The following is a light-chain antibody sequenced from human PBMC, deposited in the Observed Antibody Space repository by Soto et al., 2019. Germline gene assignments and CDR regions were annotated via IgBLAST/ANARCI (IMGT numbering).Light chain of an antibody. J-gene: IGLJ3*02. Sequence: QSALTQPPSASGSPGQSVTISCTGTSSDVGAYKYVSWYQQYPGKAPKLMIYEVTKRPSGVTDRFSGSKSGNTASLTVSGIQAEEEADYYCPSYVGNVIWLFGGENKVTV. CDR2: EVT. CDR3: PSYVGNVIWL. V-gene: IGLV2-8*01. CDR1: SSDVGAYKY.